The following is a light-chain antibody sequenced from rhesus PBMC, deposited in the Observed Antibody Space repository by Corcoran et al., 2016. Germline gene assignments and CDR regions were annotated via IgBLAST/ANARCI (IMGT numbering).Light chain of an antibody. V-gene: IGKV7-13*01. Sequence: DIVLTQSPASLVVSPGQRATITCRASESVSVLGINLIHWYQQKPGQTPKPLIYQASNKNTGVPVRFSGSGSGNDFTLTSNPVEADDAEYYYCLQSKNSPCAFGQGTKVEIK. CDR3: LQSKNSPCA. J-gene: IGKJ1*01. CDR2: QAS. CDR1: ESVSVLGINL.